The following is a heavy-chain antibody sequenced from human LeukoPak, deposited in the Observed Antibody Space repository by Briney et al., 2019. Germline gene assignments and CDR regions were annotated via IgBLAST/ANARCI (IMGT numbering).Heavy chain of an antibody. CDR1: GGSFSGYY. D-gene: IGHD5-18*01. J-gene: IGHJ4*02. CDR3: ARGTPGYSYGLYYFDY. Sequence: SEILSLTCAVYGGSFSGYYWSWIRQPPGKGLEWIGEINHSGSTNYNPSLKSRVTISVDTSKNQFSLKLSSVTAADTAVYYCARGTPGYSYGLYYFDYWDQGTLVTVSS. CDR2: INHSGST. V-gene: IGHV4-34*01.